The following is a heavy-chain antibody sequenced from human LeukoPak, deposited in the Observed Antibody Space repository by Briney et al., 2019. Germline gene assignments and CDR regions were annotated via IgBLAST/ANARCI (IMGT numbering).Heavy chain of an antibody. CDR3: AKERRVSSSWCGLRNGYYYGMGV. CDR1: GFTFDDYA. J-gene: IGHJ6*02. V-gene: IGHV3-9*01. CDR2: ISWNSGSI. Sequence: GGSLRLSCAASGFTFDDYAMHWVRQAPGKGLEWVSGISWNSGSIGYADSVKGRFTISRDNAKNSLYLQMNSLRAEDTALYYCAKERRVSSSWCGLRNGYYYGMGVWGQGTTVTVSS. D-gene: IGHD6-13*01.